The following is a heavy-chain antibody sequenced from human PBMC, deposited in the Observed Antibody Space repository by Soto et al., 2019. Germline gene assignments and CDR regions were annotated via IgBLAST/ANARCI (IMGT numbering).Heavy chain of an antibody. J-gene: IGHJ5*02. Sequence: SPTLSLTCAISGDSVSSNSAAWHWFRQSPSRGLEWLGRTYYRSKWYNDFAVSVKSRITINPDTSKNQVSLQLFSMTPEDTAVYYCARGVWNDGRPWVDPWGQGTLVTVSS. V-gene: IGHV6-1*01. D-gene: IGHD1-1*01. CDR1: GDSVSSNSAA. CDR3: ARGVWNDGRPWVDP. CDR2: TYYRSKWYN.